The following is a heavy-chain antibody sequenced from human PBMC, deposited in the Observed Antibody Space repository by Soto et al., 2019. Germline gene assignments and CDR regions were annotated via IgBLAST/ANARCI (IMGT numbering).Heavy chain of an antibody. CDR3: ARGGALSTSWYWGDGLDS. J-gene: IGHJ4*02. CDR2: IIPVFGTP. CDR1: GYSFSSHA. Sequence: QVHLEQSGSEVKKSGSSVKVSCKASGYSFSSHAITWVRQAPGQGLEWMGGIIPVFGTPSYAQKFQGRVTISADKSTYTFYLELRRLRSEATAVYYCARGGALSTSWYWGDGLDSWGQGTQVTVSS. V-gene: IGHV1-69*06. D-gene: IGHD6-13*01.